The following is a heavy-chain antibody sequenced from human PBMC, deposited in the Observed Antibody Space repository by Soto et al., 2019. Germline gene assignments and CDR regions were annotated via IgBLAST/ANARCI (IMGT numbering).Heavy chain of an antibody. V-gene: IGHV1-69*06. CDR2: IIPIFGTA. CDR1: GGTFSSYA. CDR3: ARDITGTTGPWFDP. J-gene: IGHJ5*02. D-gene: IGHD1-7*01. Sequence: ASVKVSCKASGGTFSSYAISWVRQAPGQGLEWMGGIIPIFGTANYAQKFQGRVTITADKSTSTAYMELSSLRSEDTAVYYCARDITGTTGPWFDPWGQGTLATVSS.